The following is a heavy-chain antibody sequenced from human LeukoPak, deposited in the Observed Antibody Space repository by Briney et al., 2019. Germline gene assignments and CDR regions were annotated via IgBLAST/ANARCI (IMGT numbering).Heavy chain of an antibody. Sequence: SETLSLTCTVSGGSISSYYWGWVRQPPGKGLEWIGDINDSGTTKYNPALKSRGAISIDTSKNQFSLKVKSVTAADTAVYYCARLPLGAFGEVLNFDSWGQGTQVTVSS. D-gene: IGHD3-10*01. CDR3: ARLPLGAFGEVLNFDS. V-gene: IGHV4-34*01. CDR1: GGSISSYY. J-gene: IGHJ4*02. CDR2: INDSGTT.